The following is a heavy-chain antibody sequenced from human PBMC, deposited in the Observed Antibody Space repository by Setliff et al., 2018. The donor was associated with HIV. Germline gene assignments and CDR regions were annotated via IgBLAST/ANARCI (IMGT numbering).Heavy chain of an antibody. CDR1: GYSFTSYD. V-gene: IGHV1-18*01. J-gene: IGHJ6*03. CDR2: ISTYNGNA. D-gene: IGHD3-3*02. Sequence: ASVKVSCKASGYSFTSYDINWVRQATGQGLEWMGWISTYNGNANYAQKFQGRVTMTTHTSTTTAHMELRSLRSNDTAVYYCARHFPGSPHPAGYYMDVWGKGTMVTVSS. CDR3: ARHFPGSPHPAGYYMDV.